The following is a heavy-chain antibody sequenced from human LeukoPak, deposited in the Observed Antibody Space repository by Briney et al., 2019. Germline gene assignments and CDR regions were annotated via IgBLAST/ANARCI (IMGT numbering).Heavy chain of an antibody. CDR3: AKAHRVLRYFDWFVDGMDV. CDR2: ISYDGSNK. Sequence: PGGSLRLSCAASGLTFSSYGMHWVRQAPGKGLEWVAVISYDGSNKYYADSVKGRFTISRDNSKNTLYLQMNSLRAEDTAVYYCAKAHRVLRYFDWFVDGMDVWGQGTTVTVSS. J-gene: IGHJ6*02. CDR1: GLTFSSYG. D-gene: IGHD3-9*01. V-gene: IGHV3-30*18.